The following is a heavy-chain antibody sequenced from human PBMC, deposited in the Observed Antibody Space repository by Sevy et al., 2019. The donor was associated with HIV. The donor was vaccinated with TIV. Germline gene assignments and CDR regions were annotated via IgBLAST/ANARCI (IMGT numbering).Heavy chain of an antibody. D-gene: IGHD3-22*01. J-gene: IGHJ4*02. Sequence: GGSLRLSCAATGFTFSNYAMHWVRQAPGKGLEWVAIIWSDGAYQYHGDSVKGRFTISRDNSKNTLYMQMNYVRVEDTAVYYFARGGYYYDNAAYYALDLWGQGTLVTVSS. CDR1: GFTFSNYA. V-gene: IGHV3-33*01. CDR2: IWSDGAYQ. CDR3: ARGGYYYDNAAYYALDL.